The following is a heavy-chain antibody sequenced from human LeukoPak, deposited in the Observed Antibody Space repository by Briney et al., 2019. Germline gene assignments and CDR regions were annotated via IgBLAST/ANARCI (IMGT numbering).Heavy chain of an antibody. V-gene: IGHV4-59*01. CDR1: GGSINGYY. CDR2: IFYSGST. D-gene: IGHD2-15*01. Sequence: SETLSLTCKVSGGSINGYYWSWIRQPPGKGLEWIGYIFYSGSTKYNPSLKSRGTISVDTSKNQFSLKLSSVTAADTAVYYCARDHLGYCSGGSCWPDAFDIWGQGTMVTVSS. J-gene: IGHJ3*02. CDR3: ARDHLGYCSGGSCWPDAFDI.